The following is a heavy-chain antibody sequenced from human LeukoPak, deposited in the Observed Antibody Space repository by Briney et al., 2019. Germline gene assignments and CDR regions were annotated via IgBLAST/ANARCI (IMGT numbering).Heavy chain of an antibody. Sequence: SETLSLTCTVSGGSISSSGYYWGWIRQPPGKGLEWIASIYYSGSTYYNPSLKSRVTISVDTSKNPLSLKLSSLTAADTAVYYCARHEYSGSYYGLSWFDPWGQGTLVTVSS. D-gene: IGHD1-26*01. CDR2: IYYSGST. CDR1: GGSISSSGYY. CDR3: ARHEYSGSYYGLSWFDP. J-gene: IGHJ5*02. V-gene: IGHV4-39*01.